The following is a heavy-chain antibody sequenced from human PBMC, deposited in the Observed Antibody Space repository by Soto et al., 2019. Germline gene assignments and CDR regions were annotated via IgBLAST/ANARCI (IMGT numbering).Heavy chain of an antibody. Sequence: QVQLQESGPGLVKPSQTLSLTCTLSVGSISSGGDYWTWIRQHPGKGLEWIGYIYYSGSTYYNPSLKSRVTLSVDTSKNQFSLKLSSVTAADTAVYYSARAGGFNWFDPWGQGTLVTVSS. J-gene: IGHJ5*02. CDR1: VGSISSGGDY. CDR3: ARAGGFNWFDP. V-gene: IGHV4-31*03. D-gene: IGHD3-10*01. CDR2: IYYSGST.